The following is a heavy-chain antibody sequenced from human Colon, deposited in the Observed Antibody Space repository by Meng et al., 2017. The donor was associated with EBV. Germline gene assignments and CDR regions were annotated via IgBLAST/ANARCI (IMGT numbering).Heavy chain of an antibody. V-gene: IGHV4-31*03. CDR3: ASLYGDSSVWYLDL. J-gene: IGHJ2*01. CDR2: IYHSGST. Sequence: VQPQESGPGLVKPSQPLSLTCNVSGGYISSGNHYWSWIRQHPGKGLEYIGYIYHSGSTYYNPSLKSRVIISVDTSKNQFSLRLNSVTAADTAVYYCASLYGDSSVWYLDLWGRGTLVTVSS. CDR1: GGYISSGNHY. D-gene: IGHD4-17*01.